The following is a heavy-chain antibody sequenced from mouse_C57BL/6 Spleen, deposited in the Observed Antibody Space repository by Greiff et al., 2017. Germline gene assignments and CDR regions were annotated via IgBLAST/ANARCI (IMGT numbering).Heavy chain of an antibody. CDR3: ANHFDY. CDR2: INPNNGGT. J-gene: IGHJ2*01. Sequence: EVQLQQSGPELVKPGASVKISCKASGYTFTDYYMNWVKQSHGKSLEWIGDINPNNGGTSYNQKFKGKATLTVDKSSSTAYMELRSVTSEDSAVYYCANHFDYWGQGTTLTVSS. V-gene: IGHV1-26*01. CDR1: GYTFTDYY.